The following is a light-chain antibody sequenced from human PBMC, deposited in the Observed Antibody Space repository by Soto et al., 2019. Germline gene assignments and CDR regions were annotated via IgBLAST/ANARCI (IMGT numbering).Light chain of an antibody. J-gene: IGKJ1*01. CDR2: GAS. V-gene: IGKV3-20*01. CDR1: QSVINSY. Sequence: EIVLTQSPGTLSLSPGERATLSCRASQSVINSYLAWYQHKTGQAPRLLIYGASSRATGIPDKFSGSGSGTDFTLTISRLEPEDFAVYYCQQYGISPWTFGQWTKVEIK. CDR3: QQYGISPWT.